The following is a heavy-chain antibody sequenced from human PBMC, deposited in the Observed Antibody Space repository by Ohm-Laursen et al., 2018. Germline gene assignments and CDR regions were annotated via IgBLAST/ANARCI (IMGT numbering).Heavy chain of an antibody. CDR1: GGSISSGGYY. CDR3: ARLRWDLRSKAFDL. Sequence: TLSLTCTVSGGSISSGGYYWSWIRQHPGKGLEWIGYIYYSGSTYYNPSLKSLVTISVDTSKNQFSLRLRSVTAADTAVYYCARLRWDLRSKAFDLWGQGTMVTVSS. J-gene: IGHJ3*01. CDR2: IYYSGST. V-gene: IGHV4-31*01. D-gene: IGHD1-26*01.